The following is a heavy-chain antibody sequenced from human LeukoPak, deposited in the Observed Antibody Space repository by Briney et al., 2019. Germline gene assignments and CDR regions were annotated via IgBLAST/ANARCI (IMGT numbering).Heavy chain of an antibody. V-gene: IGHV3-23*01. CDR3: AKGDLVVITTGSAYFDY. D-gene: IGHD3-22*01. CDR2: ISGSGGGT. CDR1: GFIFSTYA. Sequence: GGSLRLSCAASGFIFSTYAMSWVRQAPGKGLEWVSSISGSGGGTYYADSVKGRFTISRDNSKNTLYLQMNSLRAEDTAVYYCAKGDLVVITTGSAYFDYWGQGTLVTVSS. J-gene: IGHJ4*02.